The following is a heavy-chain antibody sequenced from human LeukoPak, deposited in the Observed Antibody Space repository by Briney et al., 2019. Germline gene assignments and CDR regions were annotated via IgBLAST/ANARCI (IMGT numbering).Heavy chain of an antibody. Sequence: GGSLRLSCAASGFTFSSYGMHWVRQAPGKGLEWVAVIWYDGSNKYYADSVKGRFTISRDNSKNTLYLQMNSLRAEDTALYYCAKDTGGSSIFDYWGQGTLVTVSS. J-gene: IGHJ4*02. CDR2: IWYDGSNK. V-gene: IGHV3-30*02. D-gene: IGHD1-26*01. CDR3: AKDTGGSSIFDY. CDR1: GFTFSSYG.